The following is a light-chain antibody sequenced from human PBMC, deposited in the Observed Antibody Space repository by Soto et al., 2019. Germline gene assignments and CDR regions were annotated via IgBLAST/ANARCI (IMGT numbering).Light chain of an antibody. CDR1: QSVSSY. Sequence: EIVLTQSPATLSLSPGERATLSCRASQSVSSYLAWYQQKPGQAPRLLIYDASNRATGIPARFSGSGSGTDFTITISSLEPEDFAVYYCQQRSNWLTFGQGTRLEIK. CDR3: QQRSNWLT. J-gene: IGKJ5*01. V-gene: IGKV3-11*01. CDR2: DAS.